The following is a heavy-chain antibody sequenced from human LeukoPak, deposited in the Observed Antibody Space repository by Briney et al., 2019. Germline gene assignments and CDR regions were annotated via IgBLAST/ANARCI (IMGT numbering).Heavy chain of an antibody. CDR3: AMVVTGTGYYFQH. J-gene: IGHJ1*01. Sequence: GASVKVSCKASGYTFTDYYIHWVRQVSGQGLEWMGWINPNNGGTNYAQKFQGRVTMTRDTSISTAYMELTRLTSDDTAVHYCAMVVTGTGYYFQHWGQGTLVTVSS. CDR1: GYTFTDYY. V-gene: IGHV1-2*02. CDR2: INPNNGGT. D-gene: IGHD1-20*01.